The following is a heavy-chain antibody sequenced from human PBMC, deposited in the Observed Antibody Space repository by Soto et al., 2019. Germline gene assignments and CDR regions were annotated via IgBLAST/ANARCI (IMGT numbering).Heavy chain of an antibody. CDR1: GFTFSAYA. D-gene: IGHD1-20*01. V-gene: IGHV3-30*18. CDR2: ISYDGSNK. Sequence: QVQLVESGGGVVQPGRSLRLSCAASGFTFSAYAMHWVRQAPGKGLEWVAVISYDGSNKYYAVSVKDRFSISRDKDTLFLQMNSLRPEDTAVYFCTKARQSIIIPSAIGYFDFWGQGSLVTVSS. CDR3: TKARQSIIIPSAIGYFDF. J-gene: IGHJ4*02.